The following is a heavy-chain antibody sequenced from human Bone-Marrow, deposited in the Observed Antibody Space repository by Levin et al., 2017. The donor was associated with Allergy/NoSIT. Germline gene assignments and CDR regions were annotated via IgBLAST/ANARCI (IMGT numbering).Heavy chain of an antibody. V-gene: IGHV4-34*01. J-gene: IGHJ4*02. Sequence: SETLSLTCAVYGGSFSGYYWSWIRQPPGKGLEWIGEINHSGSTNYNPSLKSRVTISVDTSKNQFSLKLSSVTAADTAVYYCARSGSSGCHDYWGQGTLVTVSS. CDR2: INHSGST. CDR1: GGSFSGYY. CDR3: ARSGSSGCHDY. D-gene: IGHD6-19*01.